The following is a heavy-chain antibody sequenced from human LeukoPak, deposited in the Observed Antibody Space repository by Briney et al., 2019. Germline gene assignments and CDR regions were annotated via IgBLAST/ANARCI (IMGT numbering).Heavy chain of an antibody. Sequence: ASVKVSCKASGYTFADYYMHWVRQAPGQGLEWMGWINPNSGGTNYAQKFQGRVTMTRDTSISTVYMELSRLGSDDTAVCYCARDSSSWYSGWFDPWGQGTLVTVSS. CDR3: ARDSSSWYSGWFDP. J-gene: IGHJ5*02. CDR2: INPNSGGT. CDR1: GYTFADYY. D-gene: IGHD6-13*01. V-gene: IGHV1-2*02.